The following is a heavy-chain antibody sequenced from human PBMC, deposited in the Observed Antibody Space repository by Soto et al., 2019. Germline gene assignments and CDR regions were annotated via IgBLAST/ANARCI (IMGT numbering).Heavy chain of an antibody. J-gene: IGHJ4*02. Sequence: EVQLLESGGGLVQPGGSLRLSCAASGFTFSSYAMNWVRQAPGKGLEWVSVITGSGDNTYYADSVKGRCTISRDNSKNTLYLQMSSLRTEDTAVYYCAKTPGLYGEYSLDYWGQGTLVTVSS. V-gene: IGHV3-23*01. CDR1: GFTFSSYA. D-gene: IGHD4-17*01. CDR3: AKTPGLYGEYSLDY. CDR2: ITGSGDNT.